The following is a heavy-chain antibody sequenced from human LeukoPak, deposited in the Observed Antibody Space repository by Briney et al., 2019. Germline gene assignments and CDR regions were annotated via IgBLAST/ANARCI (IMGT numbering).Heavy chain of an antibody. Sequence: ASVKVSCKASGYTFTGYYMHWVRQAPGQGLEWMGWINPNSGGTNYAQKFQGRVTMTRDTSISTAYKELSRLRSDDTAVYYCARDLDSSGPYFDYWGQGTLVTVSS. D-gene: IGHD3-22*01. J-gene: IGHJ4*02. CDR1: GYTFTGYY. CDR3: ARDLDSSGPYFDY. CDR2: INPNSGGT. V-gene: IGHV1-2*02.